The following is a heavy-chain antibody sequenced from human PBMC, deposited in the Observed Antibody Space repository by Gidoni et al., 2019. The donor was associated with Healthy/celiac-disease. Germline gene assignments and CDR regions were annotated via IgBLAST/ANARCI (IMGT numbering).Heavy chain of an antibody. Sequence: EVQLVQSGAEVKKPGESLKSSCKGSGYSFTSYWIGCVRQMPGKGLEWMGIIYPCDSDTTYSQSVQGQVTSSADKSISTAYLQWSSLKASETAMYDCARQTPPSYYDSSGYYPGWFDPWGQGTLVTVSS. CDR3: ARQTPPSYYDSSGYYPGWFDP. D-gene: IGHD3-22*01. V-gene: IGHV5-51*01. CDR2: IYPCDSDT. CDR1: GYSFTSYW. J-gene: IGHJ5*02.